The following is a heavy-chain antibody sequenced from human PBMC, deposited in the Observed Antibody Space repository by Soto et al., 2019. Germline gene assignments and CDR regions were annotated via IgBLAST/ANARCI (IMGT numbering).Heavy chain of an antibody. J-gene: IGHJ6*02. CDR2: ISSSGSTI. D-gene: IGHD3-22*01. CDR3: ARDHETGYYYDSSGTPYYYGMDV. Sequence: GGSLRLSCAASGFTFSDYYMSWIRQAPGKGLEWVSYISSSGSTIYYADSVKGRFTISRDNAKNSLYLQMNSLRAEDTAVYYCARDHETGYYYDSSGTPYYYGMDVWGQGTTVTVSS. CDR1: GFTFSDYY. V-gene: IGHV3-11*01.